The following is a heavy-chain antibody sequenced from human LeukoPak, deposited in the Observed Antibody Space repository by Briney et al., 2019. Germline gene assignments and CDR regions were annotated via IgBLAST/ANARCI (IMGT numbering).Heavy chain of an antibody. Sequence: GGSLRLSCAASGFTFSSYGMHSVRQAPGKGLEWVAFIRYDGSNKYYADSVKGRFTISRDNSNNTLYLQMNSLRAEDTAVYYCAKVPPLNYDFWSGSYFDYWGQGTLVTVS. CDR1: GFTFSSYG. CDR2: IRYDGSNK. CDR3: AKVPPLNYDFWSGSYFDY. J-gene: IGHJ4*02. D-gene: IGHD3-3*01. V-gene: IGHV3-30*02.